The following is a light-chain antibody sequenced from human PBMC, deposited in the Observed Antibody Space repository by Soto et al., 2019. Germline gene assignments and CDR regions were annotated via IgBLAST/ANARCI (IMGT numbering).Light chain of an antibody. J-gene: IGLJ2*01. CDR3: CSYVGSSFSLV. Sequence: QSALTQPASVSGSPGQSITISCTGTSSDVGSYNLVSWYQQHPGKAPKLMIYEGSKRASGVSNRFSGSKSGNTASLTISGLQAEDEADYYCCSYVGSSFSLVFGGGTKLTVL. V-gene: IGLV2-23*01. CDR1: SSDVGSYNL. CDR2: EGS.